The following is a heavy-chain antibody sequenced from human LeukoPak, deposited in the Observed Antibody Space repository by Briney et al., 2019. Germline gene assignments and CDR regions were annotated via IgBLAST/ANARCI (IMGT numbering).Heavy chain of an antibody. CDR3: ARSVDTAMVIDY. J-gene: IGHJ4*02. V-gene: IGHV4-31*03. CDR2: IYYSGST. D-gene: IGHD5-18*01. CDR1: GGSISSGGYY. Sequence: SQTLSLTCTVSGGSISSGGYYWSWIRQHPGKGLEWIGYIYYSGSTYYNPSLKSRVTISVDTSKNQFSLKLSSVTAADTAVYYCARSVDTAMVIDYWGQGTLVTVSS.